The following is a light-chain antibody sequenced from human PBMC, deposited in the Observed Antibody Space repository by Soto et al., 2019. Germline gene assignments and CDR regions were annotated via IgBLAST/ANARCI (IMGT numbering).Light chain of an antibody. J-gene: IGKJ4*01. CDR2: DAS. CDR1: QSVSTS. V-gene: IGKV3-11*01. Sequence: EIVLTQSPATLSLSPGERVTLSCRASQSVSTSLAWFQHKPGQPPRLLIYDASNRATGIPARFSGSGSGTDFTLTISSLEPEDFAVYYCQQRTNGLTFGGETKVEIK. CDR3: QQRTNGLT.